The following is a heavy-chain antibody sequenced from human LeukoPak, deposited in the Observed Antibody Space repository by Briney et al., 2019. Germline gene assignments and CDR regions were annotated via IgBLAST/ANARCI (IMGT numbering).Heavy chain of an antibody. J-gene: IGHJ4*02. V-gene: IGHV1-69*05. Sequence: ASVKVSCKASGGTFSSYAISWVRQAPGQGLEWMGGIIPIFGTANYAQKFQGRVTMTRDTSTSTVYMELSSLRSEDTAVYYCARDWRDYYFDYWGQGTLVTVSS. CDR3: ARDWRDYYFDY. CDR1: GGTFSSYA. CDR2: IIPIFGTA. D-gene: IGHD3-3*01.